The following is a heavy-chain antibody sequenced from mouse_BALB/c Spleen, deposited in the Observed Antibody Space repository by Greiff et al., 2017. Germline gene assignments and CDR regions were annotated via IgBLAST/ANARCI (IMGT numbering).Heavy chain of an antibody. CDR2: INLSTGYT. Sequence: VQLQQSGAELAKPGASVKMSCKAFGYTFTSYWIHRVKQRPGQGLEWTGYINLSTGYTEFNQKFKDKATLTADKSSSTAYMQLSSLTSENSAVYYCARAPFDSWGRGTTLTVSS. J-gene: IGHJ2*01. CDR3: ARAPFDS. V-gene: IGHV1-7*01. CDR1: GYTFTSYW.